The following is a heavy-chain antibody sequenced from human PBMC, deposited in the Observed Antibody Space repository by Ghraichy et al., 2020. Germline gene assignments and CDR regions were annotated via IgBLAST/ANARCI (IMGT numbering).Heavy chain of an antibody. CDR2: ISSSSSYI. CDR1: GFTFSSYS. V-gene: IGHV3-21*01. CDR3: ARDGGGMTTVTSGYYMDV. D-gene: IGHD4-17*01. J-gene: IGHJ6*03. Sequence: LSLTCAASGFTFSSYSMNWVRQAPGKGLEWVSSISSSSSYIYYADSVKGRFTISRDNAKNSLYLQMNSLRAEDTAVYYCARDGGGMTTVTSGYYMDVWGKGTTVTVSS.